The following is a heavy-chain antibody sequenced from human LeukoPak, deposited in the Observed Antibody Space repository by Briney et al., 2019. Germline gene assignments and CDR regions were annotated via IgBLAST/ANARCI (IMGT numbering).Heavy chain of an antibody. CDR3: ARGESATSGLFSGNWFDP. CDR1: GGSFSGYY. D-gene: IGHD3-22*01. J-gene: IGHJ5*02. CDR2: IKHSGST. Sequence: SETLSLTCAVYGGSFSGYYWSWIRQPPGKGLEWIGEIKHSGSTNYDPSLKSRVTISVDTSKNQFSLKLSSVTAADTAVYYCARGESATSGLFSGNWFDPWGPGTLVIVSS. V-gene: IGHV4-34*01.